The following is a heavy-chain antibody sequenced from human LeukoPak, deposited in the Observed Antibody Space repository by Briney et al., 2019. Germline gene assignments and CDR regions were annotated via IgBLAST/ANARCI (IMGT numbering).Heavy chain of an antibody. Sequence: ASVKVSCKASGDTFTSYGISWVRQAPGQGLEWMGGISAYIGNANYAQKLQGRVTMTTDKSTSTAYMELRSLRSDDPAVYYCARLWPSCGYGRSGYYLGAFDIWGQGTMVTVSS. CDR3: ARLWPSCGYGRSGYYLGAFDI. D-gene: IGHD3-22*01. J-gene: IGHJ3*02. CDR1: GDTFTSYG. V-gene: IGHV1-18*01. CDR2: ISAYIGNA.